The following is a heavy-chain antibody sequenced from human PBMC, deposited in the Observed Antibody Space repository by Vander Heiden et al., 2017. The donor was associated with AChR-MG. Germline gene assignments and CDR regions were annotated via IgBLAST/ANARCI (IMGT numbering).Heavy chain of an antibody. D-gene: IGHD2-2*01. V-gene: IGHV1-69*06. Sequence: EATKPGSSVTVSCKASGGTFSSYAISWVRQAPGQGLEWMGGSTPICGTANYAQKFQGRVTITADKSTSTANMELSSLRSEDTAVYYGARGPDIVVVPAAIGWFDPWGQGTLVTVSS. J-gene: IGHJ5*02. CDR1: GGTFSSYA. CDR2: STPICGTA. CDR3: ARGPDIVVVPAAIGWFDP.